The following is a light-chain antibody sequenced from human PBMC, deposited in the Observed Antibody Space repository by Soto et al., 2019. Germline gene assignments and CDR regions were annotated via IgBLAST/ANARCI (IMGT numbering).Light chain of an antibody. CDR3: LQHNSYPYT. J-gene: IGKJ2*01. CDR1: QDISKS. CDR2: AAS. V-gene: IGKV1-17*03. Sequence: DIQMTQSPSAMSASVGDRVTITCRASQDISKSLAWFQQSPGKVPKRLIYAASTLQSGVPSRFSGSGSGTDFTLTISSLQPEDFATYYSLQHNSYPYTFGQGTKLEIK.